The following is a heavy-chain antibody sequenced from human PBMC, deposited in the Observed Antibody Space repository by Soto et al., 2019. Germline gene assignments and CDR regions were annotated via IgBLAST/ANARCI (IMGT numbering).Heavy chain of an antibody. V-gene: IGHV4-30-2*01. J-gene: IGHJ5*02. CDR1: GGSISSAGYS. Sequence: LSLTCAGSGGSISSAGYSWSWIRQPPGKGLEWIGYIYHSGSTYYNSSLKSRVTISVDRSKNQFSLKLSSATAADTAVYYCARVPGPWGQGTLVTVSS. CDR2: IYHSGST. D-gene: IGHD3-10*01. CDR3: ARVPGP.